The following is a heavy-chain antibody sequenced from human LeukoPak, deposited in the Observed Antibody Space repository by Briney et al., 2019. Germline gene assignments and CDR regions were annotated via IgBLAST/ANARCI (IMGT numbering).Heavy chain of an antibody. V-gene: IGHV3-21*01. J-gene: IGHJ4*02. Sequence: GGSLRLSCAASGFTFSSYSMNWVRQAPGQGLEWVSSISSSSSYIYYADSVKGRFTISRDNAKNSLYLQMNSLRAEDTAVYYCARDHDFWSGYSDYWGQGTLVTVSS. CDR3: ARDHDFWSGYSDY. D-gene: IGHD3-3*01. CDR2: ISSSSSYI. CDR1: GFTFSSYS.